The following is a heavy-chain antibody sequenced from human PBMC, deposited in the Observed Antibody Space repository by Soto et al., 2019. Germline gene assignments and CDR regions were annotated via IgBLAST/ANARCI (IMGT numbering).Heavy chain of an antibody. Sequence: PGGSLRLSCAASGFTFSSYGMHWVRQAPGKGLEWVAVISYDGSNKYYADSVKGRFTISRDNSKNTLYLQMNSLRPEDTAVYYCAKESMGYSGYEIDYWGQGTLVTVSS. CDR2: ISYDGSNK. CDR1: GFTFSSYG. V-gene: IGHV3-30*18. CDR3: AKESMGYSGYEIDY. J-gene: IGHJ4*02. D-gene: IGHD5-12*01.